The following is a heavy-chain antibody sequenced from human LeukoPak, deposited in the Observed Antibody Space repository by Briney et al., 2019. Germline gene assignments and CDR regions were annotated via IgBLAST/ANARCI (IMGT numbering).Heavy chain of an antibody. D-gene: IGHD6-19*01. CDR3: ASTPYSSGLYYFDY. J-gene: IGHJ4*02. CDR1: GYTFTSYG. CDR2: ISAYNGNT. Sequence: ASVKVSCKASGYTFTSYGISWVRQAPGQGLEWVGWISAYNGNTNYAQKLQGRVTMTTDTSTSTAYMELRSLRSDDTAVYYCASTPYSSGLYYFDYWGQGTLVTFSS. V-gene: IGHV1-18*01.